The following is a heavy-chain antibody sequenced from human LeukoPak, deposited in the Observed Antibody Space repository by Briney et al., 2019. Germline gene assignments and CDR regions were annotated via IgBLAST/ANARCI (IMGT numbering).Heavy chain of an antibody. CDR3: ASLGGTYDH. V-gene: IGHV4-59*08. D-gene: IGHD1-26*01. J-gene: IGHJ4*02. CDR1: GGSIIDYY. CDR2: IYYSGST. Sequence: PSETLSLTCTVSGGSIIDYYWSWIRHPPGKGLEWIGYIYYSGSTNYNPSLKGRVTISVDTSKNQVSLKVRSVTAADTAVYYCASLGGTYDHWGQGTLVTVSS.